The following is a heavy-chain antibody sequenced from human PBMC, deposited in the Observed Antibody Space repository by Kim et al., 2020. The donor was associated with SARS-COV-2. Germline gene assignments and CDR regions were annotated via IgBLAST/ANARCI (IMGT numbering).Heavy chain of an antibody. CDR3: AIIRGRNY. Sequence: YYADSVGGRFTISRDNAKTSVYLQMNSLRDEDTAVYYCAIIRGRNYWGQGTPLTVSS. J-gene: IGHJ4*02. V-gene: IGHV3-48*02. D-gene: IGHD2-21*01.